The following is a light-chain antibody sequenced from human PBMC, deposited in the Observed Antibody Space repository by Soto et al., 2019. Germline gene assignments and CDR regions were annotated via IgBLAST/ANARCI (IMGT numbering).Light chain of an antibody. CDR3: SSYAGSNNFVV. CDR2: EFI. Sequence: QSALTQPPSASGSPGQSFTISCTGTSSDVGGYNYVSWYQQHPGKAPKLMIYEFIKRPSGVPDRFSGSKSGNTASLTVSGLQAEDEADYYCSSYAGSNNFVVFGGGTKLTVL. V-gene: IGLV2-8*01. CDR1: SSDVGGYNY. J-gene: IGLJ2*01.